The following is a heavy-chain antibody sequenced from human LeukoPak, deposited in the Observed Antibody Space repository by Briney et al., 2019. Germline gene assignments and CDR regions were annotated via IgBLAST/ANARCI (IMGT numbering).Heavy chain of an antibody. CDR3: ARDVVAGVWQQPRY. CDR2: IIPIFGTA. Sequence: ASVKVSCKASGGTFSSYAISWVRQAPGQGLEWMGGIIPIFGTASYAQKLQGRVTMTRDTSTSTVYMELSSLRSEDMAVYYCARDVVAGVWQQPRYWGQGTLVTVSS. J-gene: IGHJ4*02. D-gene: IGHD6-13*01. CDR1: GGTFSSYA. V-gene: IGHV1-69*05.